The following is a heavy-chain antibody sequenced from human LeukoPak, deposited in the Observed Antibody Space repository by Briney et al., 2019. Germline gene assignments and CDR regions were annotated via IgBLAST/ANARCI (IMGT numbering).Heavy chain of an antibody. D-gene: IGHD2-2*01. CDR2: IKTKTEGETT. CDR1: GFSFNNAW. J-gene: IGHJ4*02. V-gene: IGHV3-15*07. Sequence: GGSLRLSCAASGFSFNNAWMNWVRQAPGKGLEWVGRIKTKTEGETTEYAAPVKGRFTISRDDSKNTMYLQMNSLKTEDTAVYYCTNMAYPFDYWGQGTLVTVFS. CDR3: TNMAYPFDY.